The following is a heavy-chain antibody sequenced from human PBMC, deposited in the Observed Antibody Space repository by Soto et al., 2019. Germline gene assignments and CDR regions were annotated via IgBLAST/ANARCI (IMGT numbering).Heavy chain of an antibody. V-gene: IGHV2-5*02. Sequence: QITLKESGPPLVKPTQTLTLTCAFSGFSLSTSGVGVGWIRQPPGKALEWLALIYWDDDKRYSPSLKSRLTITKDTSKNQVVLTMTNMDPVDTATYYCAHTPLNWNDGYYFDYWGQGTLVTVSS. CDR1: GFSLSTSGVG. CDR2: IYWDDDK. J-gene: IGHJ4*02. CDR3: AHTPLNWNDGYYFDY. D-gene: IGHD1-1*01.